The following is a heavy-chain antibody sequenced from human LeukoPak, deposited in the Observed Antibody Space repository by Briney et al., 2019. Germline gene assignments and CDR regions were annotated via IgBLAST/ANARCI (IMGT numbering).Heavy chain of an antibody. CDR2: ISISDSII. V-gene: IGHV3-48*03. CDR3: ASPADIPDY. CDR1: GFTFSSYE. Sequence: GGSLRLSCAASGFTFSSYEMNWVRQAPGKGLEWVSYISISDSIIYYADSVKGRFTISRDNAKISLYLQMHSLRAEDTAVYYCASPADIPDYWGQGTLVTVSS. D-gene: IGHD2-2*02. J-gene: IGHJ4*02.